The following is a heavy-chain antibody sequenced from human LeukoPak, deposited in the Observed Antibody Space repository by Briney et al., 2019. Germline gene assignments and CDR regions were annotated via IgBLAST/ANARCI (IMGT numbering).Heavy chain of an antibody. D-gene: IGHD6-19*01. CDR3: ARVAVAAREYFDY. J-gene: IGHJ4*02. CDR2: IYYSGST. Sequence: SETLSLTCTVSGASISSYYWSWIRQSPGKGLEWIGYIYYSGSTNYNPSLKSRVTISVDTSKNQFSLKLSSVTAADTAVYYCARVAVAAREYFDYWGQGTLVTVSS. CDR1: GASISSYY. V-gene: IGHV4-59*01.